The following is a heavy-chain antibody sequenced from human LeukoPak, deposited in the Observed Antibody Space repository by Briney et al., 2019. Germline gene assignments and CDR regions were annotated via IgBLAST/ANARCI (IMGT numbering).Heavy chain of an antibody. CDR1: GGSISSSSYC. CDR3: ARTENFIPEDCFDP. V-gene: IGHV4-39*01. D-gene: IGHD2-2*02. J-gene: IGHJ5*02. Sequence: SETLSLTCTVSGGSISSSSYCWGWIRQPPGEGLEWIGSICYSGSTFYNPSLKSRVTLSVDTSKNQFSLKLSSVTAADTAVYYCARTENFIPEDCFDPWGQGTLVTVSS. CDR2: ICYSGST.